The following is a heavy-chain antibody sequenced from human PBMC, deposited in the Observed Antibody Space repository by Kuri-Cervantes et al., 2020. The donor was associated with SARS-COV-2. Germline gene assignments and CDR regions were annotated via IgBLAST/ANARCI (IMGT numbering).Heavy chain of an antibody. V-gene: IGHV4-39*01. CDR3: ARQDPPIVVVGRGWFDP. J-gene: IGHJ5*02. Sequence: GSLRLSCTVSGGSISSSSYYWGWIRQPPGKGLEWIGSIYHSGSTYYNPSLKSRVTISVDTSKNQFSLKLSSVTAADTAVYYCARQDPPIVVVGRGWFDPWGQGTLVTVSS. D-gene: IGHD2-21*01. CDR1: GGSISSSSYY. CDR2: IYHSGST.